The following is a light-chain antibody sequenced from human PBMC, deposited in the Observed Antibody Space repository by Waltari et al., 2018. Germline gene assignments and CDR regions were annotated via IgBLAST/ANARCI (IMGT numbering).Light chain of an antibody. CDR1: SSEVGKYNL. J-gene: IGLJ3*02. Sequence: QSALTQPASVSGSLGQSITISCRGTSSEVGKYNLVSWYRQFPGEAPKLIIYEVTERPSEISDRFSGSKFGNRASLTISGLQAEDEADYYCSSYAGNSAIVFGGGTKVTVV. CDR2: EVT. CDR3: SSYAGNSAIV. V-gene: IGLV2-23*02.